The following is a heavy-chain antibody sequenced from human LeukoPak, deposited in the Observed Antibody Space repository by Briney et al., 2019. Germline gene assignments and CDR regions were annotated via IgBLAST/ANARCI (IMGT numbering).Heavy chain of an antibody. D-gene: IGHD3-22*01. CDR1: GYTFTSYY. V-gene: IGHV1-46*01. Sequence: SVKVSCKASGYTFTSYYMHWVRQAPGQGLEWMGIINPSGGSTSYAQKFQGRVTMTRDMSTSTVYMELSSLRSEDTAVYYCAREDSVYYYDSSGYYRRGDDAFDIWGQGTMVTVSS. J-gene: IGHJ3*02. CDR3: AREDSVYYYDSSGYYRRGDDAFDI. CDR2: INPSGGST.